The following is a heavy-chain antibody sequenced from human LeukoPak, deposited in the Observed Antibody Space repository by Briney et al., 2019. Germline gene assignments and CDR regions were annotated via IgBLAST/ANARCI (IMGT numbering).Heavy chain of an antibody. D-gene: IGHD2-21*02. Sequence: SVKVSCKASGGTFSSYAISWVRQAPGQGLEWMGGIIPIFGTANCAQKFQGRVTITADESTSTAYMELSSLRSEDTAVYYCARSSPAYCGGDCPTSNFDYWGQGTLVTVSS. CDR3: ARSSPAYCGGDCPTSNFDY. CDR2: IIPIFGTA. J-gene: IGHJ4*02. CDR1: GGTFSSYA. V-gene: IGHV1-69*13.